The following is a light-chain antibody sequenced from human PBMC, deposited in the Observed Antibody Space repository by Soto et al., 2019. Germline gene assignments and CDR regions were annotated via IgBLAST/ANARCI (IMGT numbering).Light chain of an antibody. CDR2: KAS. CDR1: QSISNW. Sequence: DIQMTQSPSTLSASVGDRVTITCRASQSISNWLAWYQQKPGEAPNLLIYKASTLESGVPSRFSGSGSGTEFTLTISSLQPDDFATYYCQQYNSYSPWTFGQGTKVDIK. J-gene: IGKJ1*01. V-gene: IGKV1-5*03. CDR3: QQYNSYSPWT.